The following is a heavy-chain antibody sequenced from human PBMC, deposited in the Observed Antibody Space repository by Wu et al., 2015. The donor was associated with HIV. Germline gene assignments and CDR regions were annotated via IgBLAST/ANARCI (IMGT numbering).Heavy chain of an antibody. CDR2: TIPIFARP. J-gene: IGHJ4*02. V-gene: IGHV1-69*05. Sequence: QVQLVQSGTEVKKPWSSVTVSCKASGGSLSSHAIDWVRQAPGQGLEWMGGTIPIFARPNYAQKFQGRLTISTDDSTNTAYLELSGLKSEDTAVYYCASSERDSTGYYKGDNWGQGTVVIVSS. CDR1: GGSLSSHA. CDR3: ASSERDSTGYYKGDN. D-gene: IGHD3-9*01.